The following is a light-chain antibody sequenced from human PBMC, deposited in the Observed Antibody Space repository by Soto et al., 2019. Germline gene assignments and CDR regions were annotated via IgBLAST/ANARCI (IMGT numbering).Light chain of an antibody. CDR2: GNS. J-gene: IGLJ3*02. CDR1: SSNIGAGYD. Sequence: QSVLTQPPSVSGAPGQRVTISCTGSSSNIGAGYDVHWYQQLPGTAPKLLIYGNSNRPSGVPDRFSGSKSGTSASLAITWLQAEDEADYYCQSYDTPWVFGGGTQLTVL. V-gene: IGLV1-40*01. CDR3: QSYDTPWV.